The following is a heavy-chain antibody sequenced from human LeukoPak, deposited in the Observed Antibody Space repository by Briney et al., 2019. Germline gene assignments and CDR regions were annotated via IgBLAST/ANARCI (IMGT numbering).Heavy chain of an antibody. CDR1: GGSISSYY. Sequence: SETLSLTCTVSGGSISSYYWSWIRQPPGKGLEWIGYIYYSGSTNYNPSLKSRVAISVDTSKNQFSLKLSSVTAADTAVYYCARPAWDVFWSGYYYFDYWGQGPLVTVSS. CDR3: ARPAWDVFWSGYYYFDY. V-gene: IGHV4-59*08. CDR2: IYYSGST. J-gene: IGHJ4*02. D-gene: IGHD3-3*01.